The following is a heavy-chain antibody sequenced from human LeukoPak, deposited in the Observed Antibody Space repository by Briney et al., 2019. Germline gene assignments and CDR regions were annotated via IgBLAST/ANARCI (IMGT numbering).Heavy chain of an antibody. CDR2: ISESGDNT. CDR1: GFTFSNYA. D-gene: IGHD2-21*02. CDR3: AKDFVVVPGNVNYFDY. J-gene: IGHJ4*02. V-gene: IGHV3-23*01. Sequence: GGSLRLSCAVSGFTFSNYAMSWVRQAPGKGLEWVSAISESGDNTYYADSVKGRFTVSRDNSKNTLYVQMKSLRAEDTAVCYCAKDFVVVPGNVNYFDYWGQGTLVTVSS.